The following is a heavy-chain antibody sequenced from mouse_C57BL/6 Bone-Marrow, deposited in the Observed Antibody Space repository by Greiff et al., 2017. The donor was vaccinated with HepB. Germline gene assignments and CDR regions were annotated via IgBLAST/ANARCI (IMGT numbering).Heavy chain of an antibody. D-gene: IGHD1-1*02. Sequence: EVKLQESGPGLVKPSQSLSLTCSVTGYSITSGYYWNWIRQFPGNKLEWMGYISYDGSNNYNPSLKNRISITRDTSKNQFFLKLNSVTPEDTATYYCAREGVGGYYFDYWGQGTTLTVSS. J-gene: IGHJ2*01. CDR1: GYSITSGYY. V-gene: IGHV3-6*01. CDR2: ISYDGSN. CDR3: AREGVGGYYFDY.